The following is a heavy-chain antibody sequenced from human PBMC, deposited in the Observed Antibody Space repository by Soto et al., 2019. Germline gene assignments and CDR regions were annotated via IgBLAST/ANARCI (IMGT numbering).Heavy chain of an antibody. V-gene: IGHV4-59*01. CDR1: GGSISTYY. CDR3: ARAPGVRFYFAS. CDR2: IYYSGST. Sequence: QVQLQESGPRLVKPSETLSLTCTVSGGSISTYYWSWIRQPPGKGLEWIGYIYYSGSTNYNPSPKSRVTISLDTSKNQFSLMLSSVTAADTALYYCARAPGVRFYFASWGQGTLVTVSS. D-gene: IGHD4-17*01. J-gene: IGHJ4*02.